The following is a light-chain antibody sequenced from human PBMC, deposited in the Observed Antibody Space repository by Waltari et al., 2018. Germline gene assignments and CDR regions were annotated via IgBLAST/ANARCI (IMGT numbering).Light chain of an antibody. CDR3: SSRDSSASHVL. J-gene: IGLJ2*01. V-gene: IGLV3-19*01. Sequence: SSELTQDPAVSVALGQTVRITCQGVSLSTSYASWYQQKSGQAPILVLCGKNKRPSGIPDRFSGYNSETTTSLTITGAQAEDEADYYCSSRDSSASHVLFAGGTKLTVL. CDR1: SLSTSY. CDR2: GKN.